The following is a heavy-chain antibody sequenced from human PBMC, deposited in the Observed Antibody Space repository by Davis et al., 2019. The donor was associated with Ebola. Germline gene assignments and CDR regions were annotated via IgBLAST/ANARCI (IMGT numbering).Heavy chain of an antibody. D-gene: IGHD3-16*01. CDR2: ITWDGGST. CDR1: GFRFDDYS. Sequence: GESLKISCAASGFRFDDYSMHWVRQRPGKGLEWVSVITWDGGSTYYADSVKGRFTVSRDNSKNSLYLQMNSLRTEDTALYYCAKDLGDYWGQGTLVTVSS. V-gene: IGHV3-43*01. CDR3: AKDLGDY. J-gene: IGHJ4*02.